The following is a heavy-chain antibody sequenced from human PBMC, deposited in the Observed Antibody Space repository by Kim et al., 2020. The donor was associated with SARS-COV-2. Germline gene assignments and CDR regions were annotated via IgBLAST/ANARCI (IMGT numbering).Heavy chain of an antibody. J-gene: IGHJ5*02. CDR1: GYTLASFW. CDR3: ARSSFNWFDP. Sequence: GESLKISCKTSGYTLASFWISWVRQMPGKGLEYMGRIDPTDSSTTYNPSFQGHVTFSIDKSIAPAYLQWSSLKASDTAIYYCARSSFNWFDPWGQGTQVT. CDR2: IDPTDSST. V-gene: IGHV5-10-1*01. D-gene: IGHD6-6*01.